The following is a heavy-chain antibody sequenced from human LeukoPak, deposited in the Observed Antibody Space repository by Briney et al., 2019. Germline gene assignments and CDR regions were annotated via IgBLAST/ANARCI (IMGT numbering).Heavy chain of an antibody. CDR2: IYYSGST. CDR1: GGSISSYY. D-gene: IGHD3-3*01. Sequence: SETLSLTCTVSGGSISSYYWSWIRQPPGKGLEWIGSIYYSGSTNYNPSLKSRVTISVDTSKNQFSLKLSSVTAADTAVYYCARDLEVVIDFDYWGQGTLVTVSS. V-gene: IGHV4-59*12. J-gene: IGHJ4*02. CDR3: ARDLEVVIDFDY.